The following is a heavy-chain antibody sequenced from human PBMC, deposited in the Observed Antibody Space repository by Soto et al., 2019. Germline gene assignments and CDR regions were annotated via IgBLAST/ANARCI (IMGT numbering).Heavy chain of an antibody. Sequence: XSVKVSYKASGYTFTSYGISWVRQAPGQGLEWMGWISAYNGNTNYAQKLQGRVTMTTDNSKSTLYLQMNSLRAEDTAVYYCASQQWLAPVWGQGTLVTVS. CDR3: ASQQWLAPV. V-gene: IGHV1-18*01. CDR1: GYTFTSYG. J-gene: IGHJ4*02. D-gene: IGHD6-19*01. CDR2: ISAYNGNT.